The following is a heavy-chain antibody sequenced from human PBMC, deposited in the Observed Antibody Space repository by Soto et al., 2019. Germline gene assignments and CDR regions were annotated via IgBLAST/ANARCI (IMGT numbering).Heavy chain of an antibody. Sequence: QVQLVESGGGVVQPGRSLRLSCAASGFTFSSYGMHWVRQAPGKGLEWVEVISYDGSNKYYADSVKGRFTISRDNSKNTLYLKINSLRAEDTAVYYCAKANYDIWFDPWGQGTLVTVSS. CDR2: ISYDGSNK. V-gene: IGHV3-30*18. CDR1: GFTFSSYG. D-gene: IGHD3-9*01. J-gene: IGHJ5*02. CDR3: AKANYDIWFDP.